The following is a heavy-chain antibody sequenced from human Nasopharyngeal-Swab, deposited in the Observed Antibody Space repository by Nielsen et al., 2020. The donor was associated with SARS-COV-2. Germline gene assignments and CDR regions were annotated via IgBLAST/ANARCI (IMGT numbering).Heavy chain of an antibody. CDR2: IRGSGGST. D-gene: IGHD3-3*01. CDR1: GFTFSNYA. CDR3: AKEGEGDYDFSPGDY. V-gene: IGHV3-23*01. Sequence: SLNTSLAAPGFTFSNYAMSLVRPAPGKGLEWVSSIRGSGGSTYYADSVKGRFTISRDNSKNALNLQMNSLRAEDTAVYYCAKEGEGDYDFSPGDYWGQGTLVTVSS. J-gene: IGHJ4*02.